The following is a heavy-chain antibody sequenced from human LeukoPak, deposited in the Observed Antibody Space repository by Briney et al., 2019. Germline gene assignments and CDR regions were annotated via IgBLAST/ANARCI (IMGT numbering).Heavy chain of an antibody. V-gene: IGHV4-59*08. D-gene: IGHD2/OR15-2a*01. CDR3: ARLSTLKYYFDY. Sequence: SETLSLTCNVSGGSMSGYYWSWIPQPPGKGLEWIGYIYYSGSTNYNPSLESRVTISVDTSKNQFSLKLSSVTAADTAVYYCARLSTLKYYFDYWGQGTLVTVSS. J-gene: IGHJ4*02. CDR2: IYYSGST. CDR1: GGSMSGYY.